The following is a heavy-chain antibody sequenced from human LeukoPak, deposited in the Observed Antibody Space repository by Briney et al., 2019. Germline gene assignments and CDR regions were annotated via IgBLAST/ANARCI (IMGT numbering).Heavy chain of an antibody. CDR1: GFTFTSYS. J-gene: IGHJ4*02. V-gene: IGHV3-23*01. D-gene: IGHD3-22*01. CDR3: AKDRSSGYYY. CDR2: ISGGGGST. Sequence: GGSLRLSCAASGFTFTSYSMNWVRQAPGKGLEWVSTISGGGGSTYYADSVKGRFTISRDNSKNTLYLQMNSLRAEDTAVYYCAKDRSSGYYYWGQGTLVTVSS.